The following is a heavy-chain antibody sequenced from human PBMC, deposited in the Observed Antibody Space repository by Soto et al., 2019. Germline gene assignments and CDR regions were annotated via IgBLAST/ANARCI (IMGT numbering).Heavy chain of an antibody. CDR1: GGSFSGYY. CDR3: ARLQYTVVTPIDL. V-gene: IGHV4-34*01. J-gene: IGHJ3*01. D-gene: IGHD2-21*02. Sequence: SETLSLTCAVYGGSFSGYYWSWIRQPPGKGLEWIGEINHSGSTNYNPSLKSRVTISVDTSKNQFSLKLSSVTAADTAMYYCARLQYTVVTPIDLWGQGTMVTVSS. CDR2: INHSGST.